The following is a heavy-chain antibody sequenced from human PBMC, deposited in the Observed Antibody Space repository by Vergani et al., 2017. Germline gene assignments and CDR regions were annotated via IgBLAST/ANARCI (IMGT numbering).Heavy chain of an antibody. CDR1: GFTFSSYG. D-gene: IGHD2-2*02. Sequence: QVQLVESGGGVVQPGRSLRLSCAASGFTFSSYGMHWVRQAPGKGLEWVAVISYDGSNKYYADSVKGRFTISRDNSKNTLYLQMNSLRAEDTAVYYCAKSGLYCSSTSCYRGSYYYYYMDVWGKGTTVTVSS. CDR2: ISYDGSNK. V-gene: IGHV3-30*18. J-gene: IGHJ6*03. CDR3: AKSGLYCSSTSCYRGSYYYYYMDV.